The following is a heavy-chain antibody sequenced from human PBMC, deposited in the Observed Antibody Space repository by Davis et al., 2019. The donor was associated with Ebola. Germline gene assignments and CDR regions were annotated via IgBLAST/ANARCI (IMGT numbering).Heavy chain of an antibody. V-gene: IGHV3-23*01. Sequence: PSETLSLTCAVYGGSFSGYYWSWVRQAPGKGLEWVSAISGSGGSTYYADSVKGRFTISRDNSKNTLYLQMNSLRAEDTAVYYCAKGWYYYYYMDVWGKGTTVTVSS. CDR1: GGSFSGYY. CDR2: ISGSGGST. D-gene: IGHD6-13*01. J-gene: IGHJ6*03. CDR3: AKGWYYYYYMDV.